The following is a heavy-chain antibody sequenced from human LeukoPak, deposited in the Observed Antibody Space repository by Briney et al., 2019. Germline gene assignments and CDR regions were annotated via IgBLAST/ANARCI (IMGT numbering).Heavy chain of an antibody. J-gene: IGHJ4*02. CDR2: IYYSGNT. V-gene: IGHV4-59*01. D-gene: IGHD6-13*01. CDR1: GGSISSYY. CDR3: ARGGSWYFEAHLDY. Sequence: SETLSLTCTVSGGSISSYYWSWIRQPPGKGLEWIGYIYYSGNTNYNPSLKSRVTISVDTSKNQFSLELSSVTAADTAVYYCARGGSWYFEAHLDYWGQGTLVTVSS.